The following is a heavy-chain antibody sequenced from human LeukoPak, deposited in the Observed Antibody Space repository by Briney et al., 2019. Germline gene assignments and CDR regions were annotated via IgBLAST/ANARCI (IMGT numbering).Heavy chain of an antibody. D-gene: IGHD2-15*01. CDR2: IYYGGST. V-gene: IGHV4-39*01. CDR3: ARALGYCSGGSCTRGYNWFDP. Sequence: PSETLSLTCAVSGGSISSSDYYWGWIRQPPGKGLEWIGSIYYGGSTYYNPSLKSRVTISVDTSMNQFSLKLSFVTTADTAVYYCARALGYCSGGSCTRGYNWFDPWGQGTLVTVPS. J-gene: IGHJ5*02. CDR1: GGSISSSDYY.